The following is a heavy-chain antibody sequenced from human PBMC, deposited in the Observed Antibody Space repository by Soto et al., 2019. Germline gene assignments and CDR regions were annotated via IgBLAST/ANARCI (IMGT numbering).Heavy chain of an antibody. CDR3: AKDAPLRYCGGDCFPDY. D-gene: IGHD2-21*02. CDR1: GFTFSSSA. Sequence: GGSLRLSCAASGFTFSSSAMNWVRQAPGKGLEWVSAISGSGGTTYYADSVKGRFTMSRDNSNNTLHLQMNSLRAEDTAVYYCAKDAPLRYCGGDCFPDYWGQGTLVTVSS. J-gene: IGHJ4*02. V-gene: IGHV3-23*01. CDR2: ISGSGGTT.